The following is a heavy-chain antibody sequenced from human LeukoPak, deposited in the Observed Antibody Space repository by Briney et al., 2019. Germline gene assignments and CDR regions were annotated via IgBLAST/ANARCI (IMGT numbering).Heavy chain of an antibody. J-gene: IGHJ4*02. CDR2: ISYDGSNK. CDR3: ARDITGYSSSHDNH. D-gene: IGHD6-13*01. V-gene: IGHV3-30-3*01. CDR1: GFTFSSYA. Sequence: PGGSLRLSCTASGFTFSSYAMHWVRQAPGKGLEWVAVISYDGSNKYYADSVKGRFTISRDNSKNTLYLQMNSLRAEDTAVYYCARDITGYSSSHDNHWGQGTLVTVSS.